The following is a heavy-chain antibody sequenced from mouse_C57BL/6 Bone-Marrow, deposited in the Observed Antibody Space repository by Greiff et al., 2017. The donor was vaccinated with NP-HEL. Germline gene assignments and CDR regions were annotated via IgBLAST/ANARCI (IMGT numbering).Heavy chain of an antibody. D-gene: IGHD1-1*01. Sequence: VQLQQSGAELVRPGASVKLSCTASGFNIKDDYMHWVKQRPEQGLEWIGWIDPENGDTEYASKFQGKATITADTSSNTAYLQLSSLTSEDTAIYYCTGYYGSSYGAMDYWGQGTSVTVSS. CDR2: IDPENGDT. J-gene: IGHJ4*01. CDR1: GFNIKDDY. V-gene: IGHV14-4*01. CDR3: TGYYGSSYGAMDY.